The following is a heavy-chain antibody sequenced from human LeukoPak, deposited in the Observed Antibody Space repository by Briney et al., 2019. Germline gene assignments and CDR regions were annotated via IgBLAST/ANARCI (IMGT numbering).Heavy chain of an antibody. CDR3: AREGRCSSTSCYATYHYMDV. J-gene: IGHJ6*03. CDR2: ITNDGYSI. Sequence: GGSPRLSCAASGFTSSDYYMNWMRQAPGKGLEWISYITNDGYSIYYADSVKGRFTISRDNAKNSLFLQMNSLRAEDTAVYYCAREGRCSSTSCYATYHYMDVWGKGTTVTVSS. V-gene: IGHV3-11*04. CDR1: GFTSSDYY. D-gene: IGHD2-2*01.